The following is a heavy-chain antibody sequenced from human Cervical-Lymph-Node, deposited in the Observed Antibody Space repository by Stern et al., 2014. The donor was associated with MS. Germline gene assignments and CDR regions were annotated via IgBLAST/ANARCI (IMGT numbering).Heavy chain of an antibody. CDR3: ARDQRGITIFGVVTDYYYLGMDV. D-gene: IGHD3-3*01. V-gene: IGHV1-2*02. J-gene: IGHJ6*02. Sequence: QVQLVQSGAEVTKPGASVKVSCKASGYIFTGYYIHWVRQAPGQGLEWMAWINPNTGGTKYAQKFQGRVTMSRDTSISTAYVELSSLTSDDTAVYYCARDQRGITIFGVVTDYYYLGMDVWGQGTTVTVSS. CDR2: INPNTGGT. CDR1: GYIFTGYY.